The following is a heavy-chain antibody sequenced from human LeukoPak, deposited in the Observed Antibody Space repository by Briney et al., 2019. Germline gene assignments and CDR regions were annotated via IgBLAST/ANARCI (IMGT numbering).Heavy chain of an antibody. V-gene: IGHV3-48*03. CDR1: GFIFSTYE. D-gene: IGHD3-10*01. CDR3: ARGKNYGYDY. Sequence: GGSLRLSCAASGFIFSTYEMNRLRQAPGKGLEWISYISSSVTTIYYADSVKGRFTISRDNAKNSLYLQMNSLSAEDTAVYYCARGKNYGYDYWGQGALVTVSS. CDR2: ISSSVTTI. J-gene: IGHJ4*02.